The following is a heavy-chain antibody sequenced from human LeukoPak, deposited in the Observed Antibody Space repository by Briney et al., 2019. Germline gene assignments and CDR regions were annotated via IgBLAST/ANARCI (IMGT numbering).Heavy chain of an antibody. Sequence: SVKVSCKASGDTFIPYTFSWVRQAPGQGLEWIGRIIPSLDVANYAQKFQGRVTLSADRDTATTYMEVTSLRSEDTAMYYCARNHCSPGTCLGGHWGQGTLVTVSS. D-gene: IGHD2-15*01. CDR2: IIPSLDVA. CDR3: ARNHCSPGTCLGGH. CDR1: GDTFIPYT. J-gene: IGHJ4*02. V-gene: IGHV1-69*02.